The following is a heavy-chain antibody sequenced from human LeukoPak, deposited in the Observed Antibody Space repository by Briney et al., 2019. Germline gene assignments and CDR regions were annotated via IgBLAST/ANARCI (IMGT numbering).Heavy chain of an antibody. CDR2: INHSGST. CDR1: GGSFSGYY. V-gene: IGHV4-34*01. J-gene: IGHJ5*02. CDR3: ARFIVVVIAGNWFDP. D-gene: IGHD2-21*01. Sequence: PSETLSLTCAVHGGSFSGYYWSWIRQPPGRGLEWIGEINHSGSTNYNPSLKSRVTISVDTSKNQFSLKLSSVTAADTAVYYCARFIVVVIAGNWFDPWGQGTLVTVSS.